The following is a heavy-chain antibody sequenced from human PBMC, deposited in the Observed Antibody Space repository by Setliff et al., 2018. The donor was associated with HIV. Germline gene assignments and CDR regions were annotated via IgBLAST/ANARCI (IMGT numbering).Heavy chain of an antibody. D-gene: IGHD3-22*01. Sequence: PGGSLRLSCTSSGFTFGDYAMSWVRQAPGKGLEWVGFIRNKAYGGTAEYAASVKGRFTISRDDSKSIAYLQMNSLKTEDTAVYYCARGADSDGYLFYFDYWGQGTLVTVSS. J-gene: IGHJ4*02. CDR3: ARGADSDGYLFYFDY. V-gene: IGHV3-49*04. CDR2: IRNKAYGGTA. CDR1: GFTFGDYA.